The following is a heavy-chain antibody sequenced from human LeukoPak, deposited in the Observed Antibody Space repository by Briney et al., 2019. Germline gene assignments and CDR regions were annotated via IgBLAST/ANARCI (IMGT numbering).Heavy chain of an antibody. CDR1: GGSISSGSYY. Sequence: SETLSLTCTVSGGSISSGSYYWSWIRQPAGKGLEWIGRIYTSGSTNYNPSLKSRVTISVDTSKNQFSLKLSSVTAADTAVYYCARDLMITFGGVIVSYACDIWGQGTMVTVSS. J-gene: IGHJ3*02. CDR2: IYTSGST. CDR3: ARDLMITFGGVIVSYACDI. D-gene: IGHD3-16*02. V-gene: IGHV4-61*02.